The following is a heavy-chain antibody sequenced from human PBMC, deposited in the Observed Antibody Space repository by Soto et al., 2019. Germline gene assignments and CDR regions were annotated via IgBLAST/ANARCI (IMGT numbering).Heavy chain of an antibody. CDR2: IWYDGSNK. D-gene: IGHD6-6*01. V-gene: IGHV3-33*01. CDR3: ARDEQLTTYGMDV. J-gene: IGHJ6*02. Sequence: PGGSLRLSCAASGFTFSSYGMHWVRQAPGKGLEWVAVIWYDGSNKYYADSVKGRFTISRDNSKNTLYLQMNSLRAEDTAVYYCARDEQLTTYGMDVWGQGTTVNVSS. CDR1: GFTFSSYG.